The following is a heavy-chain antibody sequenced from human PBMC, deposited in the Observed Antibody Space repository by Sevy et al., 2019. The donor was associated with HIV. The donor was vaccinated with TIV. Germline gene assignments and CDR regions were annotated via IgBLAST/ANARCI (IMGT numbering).Heavy chain of an antibody. Sequence: GESLKISCAASAFTFTGYAMSWVRQAPGKGLDWVSAISGSGGSAYYADSVKGRFTISRDNSKNTLYLQMTSLGAEDTALYYCAKGREYYESSDYYLDAFDIWGQGTMVTVSS. D-gene: IGHD3-22*01. CDR1: AFTFTGYA. CDR2: ISGSGGSA. CDR3: AKGREYYESSDYYLDAFDI. V-gene: IGHV3-23*01. J-gene: IGHJ3*02.